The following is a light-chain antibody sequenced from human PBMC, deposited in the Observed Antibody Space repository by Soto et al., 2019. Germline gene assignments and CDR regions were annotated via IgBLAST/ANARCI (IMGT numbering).Light chain of an antibody. CDR1: QGVSTW. V-gene: IGKV1D-12*01. Sequence: DIQMTQSPSSVSASVGDRVTITCRASQGVSTWLAWYQQKPGKAPNLLIYTASSLQSGVPSRFSGGGSGTDFALTISSLQPDDFATYYYQQSTASPLPFGGGTKVEI. CDR3: QQSTASPLP. J-gene: IGKJ4*01. CDR2: TAS.